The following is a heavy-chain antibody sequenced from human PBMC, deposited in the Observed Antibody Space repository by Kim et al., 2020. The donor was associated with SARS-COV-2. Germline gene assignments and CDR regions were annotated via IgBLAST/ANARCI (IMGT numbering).Heavy chain of an antibody. CDR3: ARDEGIAVAVGGYGMDV. V-gene: IGHV1-69*04. CDR1: GGTFSSYT. J-gene: IGHJ6*02. Sequence: SVKVSCKASGGTFSSYTISWVRQAPGQGLEWMGRIIPILGIANYAQKFQGRVTITADKSTSTAYMELSSLRSEDTAVYYCARDEGIAVAVGGYGMDVWGQGTTVTVSS. CDR2: IIPILGIA. D-gene: IGHD6-19*01.